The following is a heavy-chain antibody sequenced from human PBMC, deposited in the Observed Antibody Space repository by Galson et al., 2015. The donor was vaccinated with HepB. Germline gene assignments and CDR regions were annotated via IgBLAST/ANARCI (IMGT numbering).Heavy chain of an antibody. V-gene: IGHV3-30*18. D-gene: IGHD5-24*01. CDR2: ISNDGSNK. CDR1: GFTFSSYG. CDR3: AKVDGYIDMPHFDY. J-gene: IGHJ4*02. Sequence: SLRLSCAASGFTFSSYGMHWVRQAPGKGLEWVAGISNDGSNKNHADSVKGRFSISRDNTKNTLYLQMNSLRAEGTAVYYCAKVDGYIDMPHFDYWGQGTLVTVSS.